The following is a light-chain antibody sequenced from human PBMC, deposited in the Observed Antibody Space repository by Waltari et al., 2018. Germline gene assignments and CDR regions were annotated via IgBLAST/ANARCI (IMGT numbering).Light chain of an antibody. J-gene: IGLJ2*01. Sequence: QFVLTPAPSVSGTPGQRVDVSFSARSSSIGSKSVYWYQQLPETAPKLLIYRNNQRPAGVPDRFSGSKSGTSASLAISGLRSEDEADYYCAAWDDSLSPNVVFGGGTKLTVL. CDR2: RNN. V-gene: IGLV1-47*01. CDR1: SSSIGSKS. CDR3: AAWDDSLSPNVV.